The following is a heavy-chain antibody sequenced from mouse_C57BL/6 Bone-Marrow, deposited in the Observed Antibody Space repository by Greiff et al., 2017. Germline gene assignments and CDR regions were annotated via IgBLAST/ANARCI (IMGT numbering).Heavy chain of an antibody. V-gene: IGHV1-81*01. CDR1: GYTFTSYG. D-gene: IGHD1-1*01. Sequence: VKLMESGAELARPGASVKLSCKASGYTFTSYGISWVKQRTGQGLEWIGEIYPRSGNTYYNEKFKGKATLTADKSSSTAYMELRSLTSEDSAVYFCARVGSSPHGYWGQGTTLTVSS. J-gene: IGHJ2*01. CDR3: ARVGSSPHGY. CDR2: IYPRSGNT.